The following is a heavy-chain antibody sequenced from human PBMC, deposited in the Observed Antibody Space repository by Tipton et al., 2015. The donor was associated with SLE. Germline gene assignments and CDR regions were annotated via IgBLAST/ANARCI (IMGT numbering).Heavy chain of an antibody. CDR3: APNDVFDV. V-gene: IGHV4-59*12. J-gene: IGHJ3*01. Sequence: TLSLTYTVSGGSIGPYYWHWIRQSPGKALEWIGYIYFDGNSNGRGNYNPSLKSRVTMSVDPSKNQFSLRLTSVTAADTAMYYCAPNDVFDVWGQGTMVTVSS. CDR1: GGSIGPYY. CDR2: IYFDGNS.